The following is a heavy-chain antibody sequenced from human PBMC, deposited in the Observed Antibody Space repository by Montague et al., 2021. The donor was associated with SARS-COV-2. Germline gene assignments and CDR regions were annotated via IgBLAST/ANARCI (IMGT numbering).Heavy chain of an antibody. Sequence: SLRLSCAASGFTFDDYAMHWVRPAPGKGLEWVSGISWNSGSIGYAASVKGRFTISRDNAKNSLYLQMSSLRAEDTALYYCAKIPGSYDYYGMDVWGQGTTVTVSS. J-gene: IGHJ6*02. CDR3: AKIPGSYDYYGMDV. D-gene: IGHD3-10*01. CDR2: ISWNSGSI. CDR1: GFTFDDYA. V-gene: IGHV3-9*01.